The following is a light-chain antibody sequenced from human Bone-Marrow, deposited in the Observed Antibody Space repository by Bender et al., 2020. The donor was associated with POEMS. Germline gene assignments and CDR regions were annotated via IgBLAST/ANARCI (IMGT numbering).Light chain of an antibody. J-gene: IGLJ1*01. CDR2: EVT. CDR1: SSDVGSYNY. CDR3: SSFAGSIGPYV. V-gene: IGLV2-8*01. Sequence: QSALTQPPSASGSPGQSVTISCTGTSSDVGSYNYVSWYQQHPGKVPKLMIYEVTKRPSGVPDRFSGSKSGNTASLTVSGLRAEEEADYYCSSFAGSIGPYVFGTGTQVTVL.